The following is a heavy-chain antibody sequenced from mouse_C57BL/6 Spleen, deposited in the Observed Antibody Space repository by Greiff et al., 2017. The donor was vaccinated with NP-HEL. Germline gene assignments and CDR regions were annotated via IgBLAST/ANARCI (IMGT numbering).Heavy chain of an antibody. D-gene: IGHD1-1*01. Sequence: VQLQQPGAELVKPGASVKLSCKASGYTFTSYWMHWVKQRPGQGLEWIGMIHPNSGSTNYNEKFKSKATLTVDKSSSTAYMQLSSLTSEDSAVYYCARSFYYGTFFDYWGQGTTLTVSS. J-gene: IGHJ2*01. CDR3: ARSFYYGTFFDY. V-gene: IGHV1-64*01. CDR2: IHPNSGST. CDR1: GYTFTSYW.